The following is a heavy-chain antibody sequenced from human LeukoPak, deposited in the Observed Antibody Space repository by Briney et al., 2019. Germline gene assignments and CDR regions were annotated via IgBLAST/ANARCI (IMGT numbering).Heavy chain of an antibody. CDR3: ARDAVEYFDY. J-gene: IGHJ4*02. V-gene: IGHV4-34*09. CDR1: GGSFSGYY. CDR2: IYYSGST. Sequence: SETLSLTCAVYGGSFSGYYWSWIRQPPGKGLEWIGYIYYSGSTYYNPSLKSRVTISVDTSKNQFSLKLSSVTAADTAVYYCARDAVEYFDYWGQGTLVTVSS.